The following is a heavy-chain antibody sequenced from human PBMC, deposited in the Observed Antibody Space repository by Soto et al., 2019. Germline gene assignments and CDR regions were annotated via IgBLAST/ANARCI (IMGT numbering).Heavy chain of an antibody. CDR2: ISAYNGNT. V-gene: IGHV1-18*01. D-gene: IGHD3-22*01. CDR3: ARSLSGYITHFDF. Sequence: QVQLVQSGSEVKKPGASVKVSCKASGYTFTIYGISGVRQAPGQGLEWMGWISAYNGNTNYAQKLQGRVTMTTATSTSTAYLELRRLRSDDTAVYYSARSLSGYITHFDFWGPGTLVTVSS. J-gene: IGHJ4*02. CDR1: GYTFTIYG.